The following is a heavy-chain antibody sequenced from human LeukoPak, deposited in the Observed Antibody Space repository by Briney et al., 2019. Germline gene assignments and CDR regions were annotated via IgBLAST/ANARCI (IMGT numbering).Heavy chain of an antibody. V-gene: IGHV3-9*01. Sequence: GGSLRLSCAASGFTFDDYAMHWVRQAPGKGLEWVSGISWNSGSIGYADSVKGRFTISRDNAKNSLYLQMNSLRAEDTALYYCAKDPNYDILTGYSQFDYWGQGTLVTVSS. CDR2: ISWNSGSI. CDR3: AKDPNYDILTGYSQFDY. D-gene: IGHD3-9*01. CDR1: GFTFDDYA. J-gene: IGHJ4*02.